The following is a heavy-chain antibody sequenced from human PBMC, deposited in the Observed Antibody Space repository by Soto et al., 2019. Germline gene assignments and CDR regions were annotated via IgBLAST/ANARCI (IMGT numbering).Heavy chain of an antibody. V-gene: IGHV4-59*08. Sequence: QVQLQESGPGLVEPSETLSLSCTVSGGSMSGYYWSWIRLPPGKPMEWIGYVHDSWGAAYNPSLRSRVAISLDTSKSQFSLSLTSVSATDTAMYYCVRQGYGPLHGLVDVWVQGTTVTVSS. J-gene: IGHJ6*02. D-gene: IGHD5-18*01. CDR1: GGSMSGYY. CDR2: VHDSWGA. CDR3: VRQGYGPLHGLVDV.